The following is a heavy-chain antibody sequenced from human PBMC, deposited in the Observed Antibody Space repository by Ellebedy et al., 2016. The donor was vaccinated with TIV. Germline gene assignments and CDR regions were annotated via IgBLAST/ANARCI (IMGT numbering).Heavy chain of an antibody. J-gene: IGHJ4*01. V-gene: IGHV3-23*01. D-gene: IGHD2-21*02. CDR1: GFTFSSYA. CDR3: PKGQRVVTAPFAY. CDR2: VSGSGGTT. Sequence: GESLKISCAASGFTFSSYAMSWVRQAPGKGLEWVSAVSGSGGTTYYADSVKGRFTISRDNSKNTLYLQMNSLRAGDTAVYYCPKGQRVVTAPFAYWGHGTLVTVSS.